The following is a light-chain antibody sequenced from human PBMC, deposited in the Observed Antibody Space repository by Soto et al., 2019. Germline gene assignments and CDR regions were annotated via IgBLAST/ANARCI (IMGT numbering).Light chain of an antibody. J-gene: IGKJ2*01. CDR3: QQRSNWPPLYT. V-gene: IGKV3-11*01. CDR1: QSVSSY. CDR2: DAS. Sequence: EIVLTQSPATLSLSPGERATLSFRASQSVSSYLAGYQQKPGQAPRLLIYDASNRATGIPARFSGSGSGTDCTLTISSLEPEDFAVYYCQQRSNWPPLYTFGQGTKLEIK.